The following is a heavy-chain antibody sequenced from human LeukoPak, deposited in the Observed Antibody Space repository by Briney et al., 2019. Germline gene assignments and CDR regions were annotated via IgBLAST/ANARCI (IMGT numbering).Heavy chain of an antibody. CDR2: ISGSGGST. Sequence: GGSLRLSCAASGFTFRIYAMTWVRQSPGKGLEWVSAISGSGGSTYYADSVKGRFTISRDNSKNTLYLQMNSLRAEDTAVYYCAKDLYYYGSGREMYYYYYMDVWGKGTTVTVSS. CDR3: AKDLYYYGSGREMYYYYYMDV. CDR1: GFTFRIYA. D-gene: IGHD3-10*01. V-gene: IGHV3-23*01. J-gene: IGHJ6*03.